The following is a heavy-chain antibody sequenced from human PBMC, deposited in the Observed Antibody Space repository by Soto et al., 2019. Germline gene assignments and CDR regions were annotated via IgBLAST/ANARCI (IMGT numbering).Heavy chain of an antibody. CDR1: GDSIRSYY. V-gene: IGHV4-59*01. CDR2: TYSSGYT. CDR3: ARCPTRKSASPTEEQYYFDS. J-gene: IGHJ4*02. D-gene: IGHD2-15*01. Sequence: SETLSLTCTVSGDSIRSYYWSWSRQPPGKGLEWIGYTYSSGYTSYNPSLKSRVTISVDTSKNPFPLKLNSVTAADTAVYYCARCPTRKSASPTEEQYYFDSWRKGNMGIASS.